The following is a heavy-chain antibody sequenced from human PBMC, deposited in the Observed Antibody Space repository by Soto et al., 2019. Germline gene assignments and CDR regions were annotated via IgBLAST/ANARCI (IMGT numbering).Heavy chain of an antibody. CDR3: AKESITMVRGVIMTDQYFDY. CDR1: GFTFSSYA. V-gene: IGHV3-23*01. CDR2: ISGSGGST. J-gene: IGHJ4*02. Sequence: GGSLRLSCAASGFTFSSYAMSWVRQAPGKGLEWVSAISGSGGSTYYADSVKGRFTISRDNSKNTLYLQMNSLRAEDTAVYYCAKESITMVRGVIMTDQYFDYWGQGTLVTVSS. D-gene: IGHD3-10*01.